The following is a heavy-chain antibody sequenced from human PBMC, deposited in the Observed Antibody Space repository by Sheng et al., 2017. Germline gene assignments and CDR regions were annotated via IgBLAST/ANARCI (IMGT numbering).Heavy chain of an antibody. D-gene: IGHD3-9*01. CDR2: IIPIAGKA. J-gene: IGHJ3*02. CDR1: GTTFSTYT. CDR3: VSGSGRYSAFDI. Sequence: QVQLVQSGAEVKKPGSSVKVSCKASGTTFSTYTINWVRQTPGHGLEWMGRIIPIAGKANYGQKFQGQSHDYRGQIQRTAYMELSSLRSDDTAVYYCVSGSGRYSAFDIWGQGTMVTVSS. V-gene: IGHV1-69*02.